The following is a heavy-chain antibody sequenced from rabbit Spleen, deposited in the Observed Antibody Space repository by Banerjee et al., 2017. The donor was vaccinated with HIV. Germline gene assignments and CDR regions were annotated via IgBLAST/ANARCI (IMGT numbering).Heavy chain of an antibody. CDR3: AATYPYSEARFDL. V-gene: IGHV1S45*01. D-gene: IGHD7-1*01. J-gene: IGHJ3*01. Sequence: QEQLVESGGGLVQPEASLTLTCKASGFDFSSYWIYWVRQAPGKGLEWIARIYIGSGATNYATWAKGRFTISKTSSTVDLKMTSLTAADTATYFCAATYPYSEARFDLWGPGTLVTVS. CDR1: GFDFSSYW. CDR2: IYIGSGAT.